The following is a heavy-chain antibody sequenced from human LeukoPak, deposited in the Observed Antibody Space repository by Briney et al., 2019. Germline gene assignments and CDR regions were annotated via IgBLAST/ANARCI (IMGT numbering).Heavy chain of an antibody. Sequence: GGSLRLSCAASGFTLSSYAMTWVRQAPGRGLEWVSSVDGGGGGTYYADSVKGRFTISRDNSKDTLYLQMNGLRAEDTAVYFCAKMGTPYFYGVDVWGRGTTVTVSS. CDR1: GFTLSSYA. J-gene: IGHJ6*02. V-gene: IGHV3-23*01. CDR3: AKMGTPYFYGVDV. CDR2: VDGGGGGT.